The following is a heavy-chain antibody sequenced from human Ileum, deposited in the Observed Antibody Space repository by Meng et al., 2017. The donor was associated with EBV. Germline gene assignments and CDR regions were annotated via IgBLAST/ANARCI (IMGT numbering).Heavy chain of an antibody. D-gene: IGHD1-26*01. V-gene: IGHV1-18*01. CDR3: ARVEVGITSGDY. CDR1: GGTFSNYA. CDR2: ISAYNGNT. J-gene: IGHJ4*02. Sequence: VQSGAELNSPGYCVKGSCKASGGTFSNYAISWVRQSPGQGLEWRGWISAYNGNTNYAQTLQGRVTMTTDTSTSTAYMELGSLRSDDTAVYYCARVEVGITSGDYWGQGTLVTVSS.